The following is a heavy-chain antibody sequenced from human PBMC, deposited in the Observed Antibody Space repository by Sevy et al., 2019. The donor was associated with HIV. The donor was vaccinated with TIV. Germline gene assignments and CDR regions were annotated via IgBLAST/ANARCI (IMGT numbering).Heavy chain of an antibody. D-gene: IGHD3-22*01. CDR1: GYTLTKLS. J-gene: IGHJ4*02. V-gene: IGHV1-24*01. Sequence: ASVKVSCKVSGYTLTKLSMHWVRQAPGKGLEWMGRFDPEDGERIYAESFQGRVTMSEDTSTDTAYMDLSSLRSDDTAVYFCAATREYYYGNSGYFDYWGQGTLVTVSS. CDR2: FDPEDGER. CDR3: AATREYYYGNSGYFDY.